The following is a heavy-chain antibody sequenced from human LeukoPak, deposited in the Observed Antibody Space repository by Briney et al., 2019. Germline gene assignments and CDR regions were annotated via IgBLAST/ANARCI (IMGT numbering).Heavy chain of an antibody. J-gene: IGHJ4*02. CDR1: GGTFSSYA. V-gene: IGHV1-2*02. CDR2: INPNSGGT. D-gene: IGHD1-26*01. Sequence: ASVKVSCKASGGTFSSYAISWVRQAPGQGLEWMGWINPNSGGTNYAQKFQGRVTMTRDTSISTAYMELSSLRSEDTAVYYCATELTSGSYLGKFDYWGQGTLVTVSS. CDR3: ATELTSGSYLGKFDY.